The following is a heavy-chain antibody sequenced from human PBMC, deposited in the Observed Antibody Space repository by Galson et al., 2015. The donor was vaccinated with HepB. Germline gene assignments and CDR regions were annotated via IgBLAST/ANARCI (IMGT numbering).Heavy chain of an antibody. Sequence: SVKVSCKASGYTFTSYGISWVRQAPGQGLEWMGWISAYNGNTNYAQKLQGRVTMTTDTSTSTAYMELRSLRSDDTAVYYCARDYCSSTSCYRPISYYFYYMDVWGKGTTVTVSS. CDR2: ISAYNGNT. D-gene: IGHD2-2*01. J-gene: IGHJ6*03. CDR1: GYTFTSYG. V-gene: IGHV1-18*01. CDR3: ARDYCSSTSCYRPISYYFYYMDV.